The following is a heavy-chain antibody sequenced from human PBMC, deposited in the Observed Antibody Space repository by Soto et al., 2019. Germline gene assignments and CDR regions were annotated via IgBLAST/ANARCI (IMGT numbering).Heavy chain of an antibody. D-gene: IGHD6-19*01. V-gene: IGHV1-46*01. J-gene: IGHJ3*01. CDR2: INPGGGST. CDR1: GHTFTTYY. CDR3: ALYSKGWSP. Sequence: QVQLVQSEAEVKKPGASVKISCKASGHTFTTYYIHWMRQAPGQGLEWMGIINPGGGSTTYAQRFPGSVAMTRDKSTITVYMGLSSLRCEDTAVYYCALYSKGWSPGGKGTMVTASS.